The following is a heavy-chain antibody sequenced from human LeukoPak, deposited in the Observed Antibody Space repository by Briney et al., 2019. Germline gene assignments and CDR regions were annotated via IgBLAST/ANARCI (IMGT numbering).Heavy chain of an antibody. J-gene: IGHJ6*03. D-gene: IGHD1-14*01. V-gene: IGHV4-59*01. CDR3: ARFPGGAEYRHYYYMDV. Sequence: ASETLSLTCSVSGGSISNYFWSWIRQPPGKGLECIGFIYYSETTNYNPSFKSRVTISVDTSKNQFSLKLNSVTAADTAVYYCARFPGGAEYRHYYYMDVWGKGTTVTVPS. CDR2: IYYSETT. CDR1: GGSISNYF.